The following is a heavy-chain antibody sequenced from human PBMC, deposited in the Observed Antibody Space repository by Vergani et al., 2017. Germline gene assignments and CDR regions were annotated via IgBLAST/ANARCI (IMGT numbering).Heavy chain of an antibody. J-gene: IGHJ4*02. Sequence: QVQLQESGPGLVKPSETLSLTCTVSNDSVSNTFYYWGWIRQTPGKGLEWIGSIYYSGSTYYNPSLESRVTISVDTSKNQFSLKLSSVTAADTAVYYCARIRRDTAMVTLFDYWGQGTLVTVSS. CDR3: ARIRRDTAMVTLFDY. CDR1: NDSVSNTFYY. CDR2: IYYSGST. V-gene: IGHV4-39*07. D-gene: IGHD5-18*01.